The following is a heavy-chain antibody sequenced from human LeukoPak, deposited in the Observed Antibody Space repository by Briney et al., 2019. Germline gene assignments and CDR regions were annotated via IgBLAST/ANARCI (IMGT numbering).Heavy chain of an antibody. Sequence: ASVKVSCKASGYTFTSYGISWVRQAPGQGLEWMGWISAYNGNTNYAQKLQGRVTMTTDTSTSTAYMELRSLRSDDTAVYYCARSNYDILTGYFSYLDYWGQGTLVTVSS. CDR2: ISAYNGNT. D-gene: IGHD3-9*01. J-gene: IGHJ4*02. CDR3: ARSNYDILTGYFSYLDY. V-gene: IGHV1-18*01. CDR1: GYTFTSYG.